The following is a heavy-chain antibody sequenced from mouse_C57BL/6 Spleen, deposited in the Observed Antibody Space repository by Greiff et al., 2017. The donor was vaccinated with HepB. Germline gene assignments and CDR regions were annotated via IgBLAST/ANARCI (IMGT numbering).Heavy chain of an antibody. J-gene: IGHJ2*01. Sequence: QVQLQQSDAELVKPGASVKISCKVSGYTFTDHTIHWMKQRPEQGLEWIGYIYPRDGSTKYNEKFKGKATLTADKSSSTAYMQLNSLTSEDSAVYFCARGLIYYYGSSYGDYWGQGTTLTVSS. D-gene: IGHD1-1*01. CDR3: ARGLIYYYGSSYGDY. V-gene: IGHV1-78*01. CDR1: GYTFTDHT. CDR2: IYPRDGST.